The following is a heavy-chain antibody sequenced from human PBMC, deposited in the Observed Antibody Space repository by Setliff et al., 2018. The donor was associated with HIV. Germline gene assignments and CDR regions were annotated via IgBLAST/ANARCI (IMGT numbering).Heavy chain of an antibody. D-gene: IGHD6-19*01. CDR2: ISSSSSSYT. V-gene: IGHV3-11*06. Sequence: PGGSLRLSCPASGFTVSERYMSWIRQAPGKGLEWISYISSSSSSYTNYADSVRGRFTISRDSAKNSLYLQMDSLRAEDTAVYYCARLGAVAVRSAFDYWGQGTLVTVSS. CDR1: GFTVSERY. J-gene: IGHJ4*02. CDR3: ARLGAVAVRSAFDY.